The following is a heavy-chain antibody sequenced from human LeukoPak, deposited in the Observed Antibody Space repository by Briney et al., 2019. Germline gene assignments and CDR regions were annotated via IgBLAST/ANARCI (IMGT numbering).Heavy chain of an antibody. V-gene: IGHV3-74*01. CDR2: INTDGSGT. CDR1: GFTFSSHW. Sequence: PGGSLRLSCAASGFTFSSHWMHWVRQTPGKGLVWVSRINTDGSGTAYADSVKGRFAISRDNAKNTLYLQMNSLRAEDTAVYYCARGRYYGMDVWGQGTTVTVSS. CDR3: ARGRYYGMDV. J-gene: IGHJ6*02.